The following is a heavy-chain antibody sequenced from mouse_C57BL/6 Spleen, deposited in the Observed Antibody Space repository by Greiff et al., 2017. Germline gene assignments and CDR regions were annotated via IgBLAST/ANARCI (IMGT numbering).Heavy chain of an antibody. V-gene: IGHV1-54*01. D-gene: IGHD3-1*01. Sequence: VQLQQSGAELVRPGTSVKVSCKASGYAFTNYLIEWVKQRPGQGLEWIGVIKPGSGGTNYNEKFQGKATLTAEQSSRPAYMQLSSLTSEDSAVYFCARDDMGYVGFAYWGQGTLVTVSA. CDR3: ARDDMGYVGFAY. CDR2: IKPGSGGT. J-gene: IGHJ3*01. CDR1: GYAFTNYL.